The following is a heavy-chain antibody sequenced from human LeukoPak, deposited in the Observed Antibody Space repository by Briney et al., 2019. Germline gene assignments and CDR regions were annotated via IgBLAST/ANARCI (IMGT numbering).Heavy chain of an antibody. J-gene: IGHJ4*02. D-gene: IGHD5-12*01. Sequence: SETLSLTCTVSGGSVSSGSYFWTWIRQPPGKGLEWIGYVYYTGSTNYNPSLKSRVTISVDTSKNQFSLKLSSVTAADTAVYYCARGTWLRLGRGYDLDYWGQGALVTVSP. CDR1: GGSVSSGSYF. CDR3: ARGTWLRLGRGYDLDY. V-gene: IGHV4-61*01. CDR2: VYYTGST.